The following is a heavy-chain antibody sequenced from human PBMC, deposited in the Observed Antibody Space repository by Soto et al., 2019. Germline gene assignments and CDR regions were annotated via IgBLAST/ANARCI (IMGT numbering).Heavy chain of an antibody. CDR1: GGSFSGYY. Sequence: SETLSLTCAVYGGSFSGYYWTWIRQPPGKGLEWIGQINHSGSTNYNPSLRSRVTISVDTSKNQFSLKLSSVTAADTAVYYCAGGISMLVVVQTDAPDKYYFDSWGLGTLVTVSS. CDR2: INHSGST. CDR3: AGGISMLVVVQTDAPDKYYFDS. J-gene: IGHJ4*02. V-gene: IGHV4-34*01. D-gene: IGHD2-8*02.